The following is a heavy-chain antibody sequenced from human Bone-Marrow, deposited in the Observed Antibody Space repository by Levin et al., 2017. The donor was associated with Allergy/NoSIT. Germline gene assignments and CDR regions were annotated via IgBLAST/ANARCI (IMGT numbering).Heavy chain of an antibody. CDR2: VYGSGST. J-gene: IGHJ4*02. V-gene: IGHV4-61*02. D-gene: IGHD1-26*01. CDR3: AREGPSYDQWDTLYYFDF. Sequence: LRLSCSVSGDSIGSGSSYWSWIRLPAGKGLEWIGRVYGSGSTNYNPSLKSRVTMSVDTSKNQFSLRLTSVTAADTGVYFCAREGPSYDQWDTLYYFDFWGQGTLVTVSS. CDR1: GDSIGSGSSY.